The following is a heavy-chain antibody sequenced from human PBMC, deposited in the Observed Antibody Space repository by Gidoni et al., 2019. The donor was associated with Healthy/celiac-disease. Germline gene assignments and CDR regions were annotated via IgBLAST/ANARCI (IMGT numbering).Heavy chain of an antibody. D-gene: IGHD3-10*01. J-gene: IGHJ4*02. CDR2: IKSKPDGGTT. Sequence: EVQLVESGGGLEKPGGSLRLSCATSGFTFSKAWMRWIRQAPGKRLEWVGRIKSKPDGGTTDYAPPVKGRFIISRDDSKNTLYLQMNSLKTEDTAVYYCTTLQYYYCSGSFDYWGQGTLVTVSS. CDR1: GFTFSKAW. V-gene: IGHV3-15*01. CDR3: TTLQYYYCSGSFDY.